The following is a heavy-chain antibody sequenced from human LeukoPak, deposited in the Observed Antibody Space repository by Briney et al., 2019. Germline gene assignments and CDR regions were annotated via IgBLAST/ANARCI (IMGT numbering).Heavy chain of an antibody. CDR3: ARAKYSSGAELDY. J-gene: IGHJ4*02. CDR2: INPNSGGT. D-gene: IGHD6-19*01. V-gene: IGHV1-2*02. CDR1: GYTFTGYY. Sequence: GASVKVSCKASGYTFTGYYMHWARQAPGQGLEWMGWINPNSGGTNYAQKLQGRVTMTTDTSTSTAYMELSSLRSEDTAVYYCARAKYSSGAELDYWGQGTLVTVSS.